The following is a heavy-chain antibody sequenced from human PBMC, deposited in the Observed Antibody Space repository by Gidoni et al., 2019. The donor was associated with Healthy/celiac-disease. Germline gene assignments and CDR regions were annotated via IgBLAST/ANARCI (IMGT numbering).Heavy chain of an antibody. CDR1: GFTFSSYA. V-gene: IGHV3-23*04. CDR2: ISGSGGRK. CDR3: AKGRGDDRRLGGGMDV. J-gene: IGHJ6*02. D-gene: IGHD3-22*01. Sequence: EVQLVASGGGLVQPGGSLRLSCAASGFTFSSYAMGWVRQAPGKGLEGVSAISGSGGRKDYADAVKGRLTISRDKSKNTLYLQMNSLRAEDTAGYYCAKGRGDDRRLGGGMDVWGQGTTVTVSS.